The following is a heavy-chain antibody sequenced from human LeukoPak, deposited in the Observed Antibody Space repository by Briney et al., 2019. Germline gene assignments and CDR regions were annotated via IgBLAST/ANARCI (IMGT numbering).Heavy chain of an antibody. V-gene: IGHV3-49*04. J-gene: IGHJ4*02. Sequence: GGSLRLSCTASGFTFGDYAMSWVSQAPGKGLECVGFIRSKAYGATTEYAASVKGRFTISRDDSKSIAYLQMNTLKTEDTAMYYSTRDDGFYMGYWGQGTLVTVSS. CDR3: TRDDGFYMGY. CDR2: IRSKAYGATT. CDR1: GFTFGDYA. D-gene: IGHD5-24*01.